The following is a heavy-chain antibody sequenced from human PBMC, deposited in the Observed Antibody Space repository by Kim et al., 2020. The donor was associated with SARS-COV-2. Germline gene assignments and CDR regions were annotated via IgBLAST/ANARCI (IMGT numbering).Heavy chain of an antibody. CDR1: GGSISSYY. D-gene: IGHD6-19*01. V-gene: IGHV4-59*01. CDR3: ARFHPSGWYYFDY. Sequence: SETLSLTCTVSGGSISSYYWSWIRQPPGKGLEWIGYIYYSGSTNYNPSLKSRVTISVDTSKNQFSLKLSSVTAADTAVYYCARFHPSGWYYFDYWGQGTLVTVSS. CDR2: IYYSGST. J-gene: IGHJ4*02.